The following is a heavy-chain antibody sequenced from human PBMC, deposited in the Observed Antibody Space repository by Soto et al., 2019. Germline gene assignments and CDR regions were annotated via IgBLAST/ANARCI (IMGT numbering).Heavy chain of an antibody. CDR3: AKDRRIVGATSVDIDY. CDR1: GFTFDDFA. CDR2: ISWNSGSI. D-gene: IGHD1-26*01. J-gene: IGHJ4*02. V-gene: IGHV3-9*01. Sequence: DVQLVESGGGLVQSGRSLRLSCAASGFTFDDFAMHWVRQAPGKGLEWVSGISWNSGSIGYADSVKGRFTISRDNAKNSLYLQMNSLRAEDTALYYCAKDRRIVGATSVDIDYWGQGTLVTVSS.